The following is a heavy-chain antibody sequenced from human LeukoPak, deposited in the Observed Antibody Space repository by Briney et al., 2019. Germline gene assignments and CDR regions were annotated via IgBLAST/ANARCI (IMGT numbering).Heavy chain of an antibody. CDR2: ISSSSNTI. Sequence: PGGSLRLSCAASGFTFSSYSMNWVRQAPGKGLEWVSYISSSSNTIYYADSVKGRFTISRDNAKNSLYLQMNSLRAEDTAVYYCASRDSSTDGYFDLWGRGTLVTVSS. V-gene: IGHV3-48*04. J-gene: IGHJ2*01. CDR1: GFTFSSYS. CDR3: ASRDSSTDGYFDL. D-gene: IGHD6-13*01.